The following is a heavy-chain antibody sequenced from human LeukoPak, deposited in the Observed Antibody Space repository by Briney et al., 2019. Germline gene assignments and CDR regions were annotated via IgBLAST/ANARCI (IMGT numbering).Heavy chain of an antibody. J-gene: IGHJ5*02. CDR2: IYHSGST. D-gene: IGHD1-26*01. Sequence: SETLSLTCTVSGYSISSGYYWGWIRQPPGKGLEWIGSIYHSGSTYYNPSLKSRVTISVDTSKNQFSLKLSSVTAADTAVYYCARDRIVGATDNWFDPWGQGTLVTVSP. V-gene: IGHV4-38-2*02. CDR3: ARDRIVGATDNWFDP. CDR1: GYSISSGYY.